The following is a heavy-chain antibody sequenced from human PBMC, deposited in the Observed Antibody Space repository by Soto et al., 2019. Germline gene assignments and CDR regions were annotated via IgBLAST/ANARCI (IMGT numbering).Heavy chain of an antibody. V-gene: IGHV1-69*01. J-gene: IGHJ1*01. CDR1: GGTFSSYD. CDR2: IIPIFGTA. D-gene: IGHD3-22*01. CDR3: ARSYSSGYYYAEYFQH. Sequence: QVQLVQSGAEVKKPGSSVKVSCKASGGTFSSYDISWVRQAPGQGLEWMGGIIPIFGTANYAQKFQGRVTITSDESTSTAYMELSSLRSEDTAVYYCARSYSSGYYYAEYFQHWGQGTLVTVSS.